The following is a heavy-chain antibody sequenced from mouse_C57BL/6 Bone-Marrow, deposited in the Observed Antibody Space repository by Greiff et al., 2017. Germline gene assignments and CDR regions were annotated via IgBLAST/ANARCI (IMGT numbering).Heavy chain of an antibody. V-gene: IGHV1-64*01. J-gene: IGHJ2*01. CDR2: IHPNSGST. CDR3: ARGYYGSLYFDY. CDR1: GYTFTSYW. D-gene: IGHD1-1*01. Sequence: QVQLQQPGAELVKPGASVKLSCKASGYTFTSYWMYWVKQRPGPGLEWIGMIHPNSGSTNYNEKLKSKATLTVDKSSSTAYMQLSSLTSEDSAVYYCARGYYGSLYFDYWGQGTTLTVSS.